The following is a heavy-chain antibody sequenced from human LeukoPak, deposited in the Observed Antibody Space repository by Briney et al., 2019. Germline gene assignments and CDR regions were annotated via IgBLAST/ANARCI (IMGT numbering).Heavy chain of an antibody. CDR1: GFTFSTYG. CDR3: ARDRWDSSSPGTFDI. V-gene: IGHV3-23*01. D-gene: IGHD6-13*01. Sequence: GGSLRLSCAASGFTFSTYGMSWVRQAPGKGLEWVSAISGSGGGTYFADSVKGRFTISRDNSKNTLFLQMNSLRAEDTALYHCARDRWDSSSPGTFDIWGQGTMVTVSS. J-gene: IGHJ3*02. CDR2: ISGSGGGT.